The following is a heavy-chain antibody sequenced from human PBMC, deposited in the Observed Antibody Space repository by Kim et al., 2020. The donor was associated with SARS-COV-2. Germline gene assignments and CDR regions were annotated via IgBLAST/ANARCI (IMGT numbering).Heavy chain of an antibody. CDR3: ARVRSSRFIIFYYYGMDF. CDR1: GGSFSGYY. CDR2: INHSGST. J-gene: IGHJ6*02. V-gene: IGHV4-34*01. Sequence: SETLSLTCAVYGGSFSGYYWSWIRQPPGKGLEWIGEINHSGSTNYNPSLKSRVTISVDTSKNQFSLKLSSVTAADTAVYYCARVRSSRFIIFYYYGMDFWGQGTTVTVSS. D-gene: IGHD6-13*01.